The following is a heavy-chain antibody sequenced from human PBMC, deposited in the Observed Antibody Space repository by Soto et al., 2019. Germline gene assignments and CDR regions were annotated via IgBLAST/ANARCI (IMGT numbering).Heavy chain of an antibody. J-gene: IGHJ4*02. CDR1: GFTFSNYA. D-gene: IGHD1-26*01. CDR2: MSGSGGST. V-gene: IGHV3-23*01. Sequence: EVQLLESGGGLVQPEGSLRLSCSASGFTFSNYAMSWFRQAPGKALEWVSAMSGSGGSTYDADSVKGRFTISRDNSKNTLYLQMNSLRADDKAIYYCAKDTVMATTVFDYWGQGTLVTVSS. CDR3: AKDTVMATTVFDY.